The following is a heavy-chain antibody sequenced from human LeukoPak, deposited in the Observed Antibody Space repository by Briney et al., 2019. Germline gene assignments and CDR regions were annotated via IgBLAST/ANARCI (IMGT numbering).Heavy chain of an antibody. CDR2: INPNSGGT. D-gene: IGHD3-10*01. V-gene: IGHV1-2*02. Sequence: GASVKVSCKASGYTFTGYYMHWVRQAPGQGLEWIGWINPNSGGTNYAQKFQDRVTMTRDTSISTAYMELSRLKSDDTAVYYCAEGYYGSGSNLDNWGQGTLVTVSS. CDR3: AEGYYGSGSNLDN. J-gene: IGHJ4*02. CDR1: GYTFTGYY.